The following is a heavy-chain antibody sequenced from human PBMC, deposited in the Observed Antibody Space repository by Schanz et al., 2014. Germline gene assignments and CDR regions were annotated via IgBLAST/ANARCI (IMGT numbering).Heavy chain of an antibody. J-gene: IGHJ4*02. Sequence: EVQLLESGGGLVQPGGSLRLSCAASGFTFSSYAMSWVRQAPGKGLEWVALVSSDGNNDYYTDSVKGRFTISRDNSKNTLYLQMNSLRAEDTAVYYCAKDPRGDKNDRAYYFDYWGQGTLVSVSS. D-gene: IGHD3-10*01. V-gene: IGHV3-23*03. CDR1: GFTFSSYA. CDR2: VSSDGNND. CDR3: AKDPRGDKNDRAYYFDY.